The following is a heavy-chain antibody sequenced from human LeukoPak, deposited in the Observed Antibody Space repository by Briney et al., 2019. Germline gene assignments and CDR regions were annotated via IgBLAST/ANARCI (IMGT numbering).Heavy chain of an antibody. J-gene: IGHJ4*02. CDR3: ARYNWGLREYYFDY. CDR1: GGSISSYY. Sequence: SETLSLTCTVSGGSISSYYWSWIRQPPGKGLEWIGYIYYSGSTNYNPSLKSRVTISVDTSKNQFSLKLSSVTAADTAVYYCARYNWGLREYYFDYWGQGTLDTVSS. V-gene: IGHV4-59*01. D-gene: IGHD1-20*01. CDR2: IYYSGST.